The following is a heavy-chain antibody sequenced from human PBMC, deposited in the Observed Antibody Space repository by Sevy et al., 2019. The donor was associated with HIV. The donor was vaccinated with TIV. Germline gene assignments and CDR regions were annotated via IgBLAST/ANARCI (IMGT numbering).Heavy chain of an antibody. D-gene: IGHD4-17*01. CDR1: GDSVSSNSAA. CDR3: ARATTVTAYYYSYYYMDV. J-gene: IGHJ6*03. CDR2: TYYRSKWYS. V-gene: IGHV6-1*01. Sequence: SQTLSLTCAISGDSVSSNSAAWNWIRQSPSRGLEWLGKTYYRSKWYSDFAVSVKSRITINPDTSKNQFSLQLNSVTPGDTALYYCARATTVTAYYYSYYYMDVWDKGTTVTVSS.